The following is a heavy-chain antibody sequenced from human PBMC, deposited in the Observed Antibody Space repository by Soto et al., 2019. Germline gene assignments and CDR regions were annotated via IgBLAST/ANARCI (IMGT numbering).Heavy chain of an antibody. D-gene: IGHD3-22*01. V-gene: IGHV5-10-1*01. J-gene: IGHJ4*02. Sequence: GESLKISCQGSGYTFTNHWITWVRQMPGKGLEWMGRINPSDSHTNYSPSFQGHVTMSVDKSIRTAYLQWSSLKASDSAMYYCARQASYYVSSGYFGTYWGQGTLVTVSS. CDR2: INPSDSHT. CDR3: ARQASYYVSSGYFGTY. CDR1: GYTFTNHW.